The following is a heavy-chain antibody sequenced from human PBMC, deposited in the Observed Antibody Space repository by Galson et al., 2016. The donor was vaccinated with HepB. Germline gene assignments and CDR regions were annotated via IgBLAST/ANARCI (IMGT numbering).Heavy chain of an antibody. Sequence: QSGAEVKKPGESLKISCKGSGFDFTSYWIGWVRQMPGKGLERMGIVSPANSDTRYSPSFQGQVTFSVDKSISTAYLPWNSLKASDSAMYYCGKLWAPDNWNDGWFDPWGQGTLVIVSS. CDR1: GFDFTSYW. CDR3: GKLWAPDNWNDGWFDP. CDR2: VSPANSDT. V-gene: IGHV5-51*01. D-gene: IGHD1-20*01. J-gene: IGHJ5*02.